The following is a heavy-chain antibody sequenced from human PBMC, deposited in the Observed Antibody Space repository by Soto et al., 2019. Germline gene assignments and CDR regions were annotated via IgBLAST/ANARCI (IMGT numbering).Heavy chain of an antibody. CDR3: TSVYDYVWGSSLYYFDY. J-gene: IGHJ4*02. Sequence: GGSLRLSCAASAFTFSSYAMSWVRQAPGKGLEWVSAVSGSGDSTYYADSVKGRFTISRDDSKNTAYLQMNSLKTEDTAVYYCTSVYDYVWGSSLYYFDYWGQGTLVTVSS. CDR2: VSGSGDST. CDR1: AFTFSSYA. D-gene: IGHD3-16*01. V-gene: IGHV3-23*01.